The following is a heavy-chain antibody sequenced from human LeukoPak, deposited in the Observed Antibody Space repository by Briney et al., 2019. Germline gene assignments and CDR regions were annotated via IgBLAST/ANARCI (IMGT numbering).Heavy chain of an antibody. D-gene: IGHD2-2*02. CDR2: INPSGGST. J-gene: IGHJ4*02. CDR3: ARDGSIDIVVVPAAIGLAY. CDR1: GGTFSSYA. V-gene: IGHV1-46*01. Sequence: ASVKVSCKASGGTFSSYAISWVRQAPGQGLEWMGIINPSGGSTSYAQKFQGRVTMTRDTSTSTVYMELSSLRSEDTAVYYCARDGSIDIVVVPAAIGLAYWGQGTLVTVSS.